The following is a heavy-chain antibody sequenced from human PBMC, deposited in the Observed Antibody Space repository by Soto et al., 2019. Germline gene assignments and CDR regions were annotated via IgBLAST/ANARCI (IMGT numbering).Heavy chain of an antibody. D-gene: IGHD2-15*01. CDR3: ARDPAHPTPIVAGRGALDP. V-gene: IGHV1-18*01. CDR2: LSPYNVPT. CDR1: GYSVIDYG. Sequence: VQLVQSGAEVKKPGASVKVSGKASGYSVIDYGISWVRQAPGQGLEWMGWLSPYNVPTNYAKKFQGRVTMTTDTSTTAAYMEVWRLRSAATAVYYCARDPAHPTPIVAGRGALDPWGQGTVVTVSA. J-gene: IGHJ5*02.